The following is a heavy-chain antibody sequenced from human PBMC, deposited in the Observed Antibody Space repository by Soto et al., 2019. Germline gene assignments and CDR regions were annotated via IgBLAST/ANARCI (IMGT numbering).Heavy chain of an antibody. D-gene: IGHD6-13*01. Sequence: GGALRLSCATSGFTFSSYEMNWVRQAPGKGLEWVSYISSSGSTIYYADSVKGRFTISRDNAKNSLYLQMDSLRAEDTAVYYCARDQEAGSFFPYYYGMDVWGQGTTVTVSS. CDR3: ARDQEAGSFFPYYYGMDV. CDR1: GFTFSSYE. CDR2: ISSSGSTI. V-gene: IGHV3-48*03. J-gene: IGHJ6*02.